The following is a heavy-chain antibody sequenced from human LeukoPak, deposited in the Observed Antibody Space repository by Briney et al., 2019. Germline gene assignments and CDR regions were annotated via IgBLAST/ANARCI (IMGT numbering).Heavy chain of an antibody. Sequence: ASVKVSCKASGYTFTSYDISWVRQATGQGLEWMGWMNPNSGNTGYAQKFQGRVTMTRNTSISTAYMELSSLRSEDTAVYYCARGPYTYDFWSGYLVDYYYGMDVWGQGTTVTVSS. D-gene: IGHD3-3*01. J-gene: IGHJ6*02. V-gene: IGHV1-8*01. CDR3: ARGPYTYDFWSGYLVDYYYGMDV. CDR1: GYTFTSYD. CDR2: MNPNSGNT.